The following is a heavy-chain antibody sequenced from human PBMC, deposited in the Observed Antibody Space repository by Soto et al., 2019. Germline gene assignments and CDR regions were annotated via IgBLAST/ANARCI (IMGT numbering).Heavy chain of an antibody. J-gene: IGHJ6*03. Sequence: QVQLQQWGAGLLKPSETLSLTCAVYGGSFSGYYWSWIRQPPGKGLEWIGEINHSGSTNDKPSLTSRLTIVVDTFNNQFSLTRSSVTAAETAVYYCARAPYCSSTSCYWYYYYYYMDVWGKGTTVTVSS. CDR3: ARAPYCSSTSCYWYYYYYYMDV. V-gene: IGHV4-34*01. CDR1: GGSFSGYY. CDR2: INHSGST. D-gene: IGHD2-2*01.